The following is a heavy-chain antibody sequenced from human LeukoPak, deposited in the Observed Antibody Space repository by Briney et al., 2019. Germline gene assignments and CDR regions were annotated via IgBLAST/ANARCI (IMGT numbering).Heavy chain of an antibody. CDR1: GSTFSSYG. J-gene: IGHJ4*02. D-gene: IGHD3-9*01. V-gene: IGHV3-23*01. CDR2: ISGSGGST. CDR3: AKQTSTGYTTYFDY. Sequence: GGSLRLSCAASGSTFSSYGMSWVRQAPGKGLEWVSAISGSGGSTYYADSVKGRFTISRDNSKNTLYLQMNSLRAEDTAVYYCAKQTSTGYTTYFDYWGQGTLVTVSS.